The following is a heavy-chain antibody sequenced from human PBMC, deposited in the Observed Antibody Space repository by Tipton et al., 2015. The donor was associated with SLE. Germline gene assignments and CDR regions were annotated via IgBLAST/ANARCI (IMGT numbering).Heavy chain of an antibody. D-gene: IGHD2-15*01. J-gene: IGHJ6*02. Sequence: LSLTCAASGFTFSSYEMNWVRQAPGKGLEWVPSISSSSSYIYYADSVKGRFTISRDNAKNSLYLQMNSLRAEDTAVYYCARDVGNVVDYYYGMDVWGQGTTVTVSS. CDR2: ISSSSSYI. CDR3: ARDVGNVVDYYYGMDV. V-gene: IGHV3-21*03. CDR1: GFTFSSYE.